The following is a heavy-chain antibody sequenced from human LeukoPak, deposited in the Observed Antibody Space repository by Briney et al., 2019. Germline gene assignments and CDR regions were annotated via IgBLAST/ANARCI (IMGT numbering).Heavy chain of an antibody. Sequence: HPGGSLRLSCVASGFIFRDYAMSWVRQAPAGGLEWVSSLRGDGETFYTDSVKGRFTLSRDHSRNTVYLQLSNLRVEDTAVYYCAKASWVSRADAVLWGQGTLVTVS. V-gene: IGHV3-23*01. CDR1: GFIFRDYA. CDR3: AKASWVSRADAVL. J-gene: IGHJ4*02. CDR2: LRGDGET. D-gene: IGHD3-16*01.